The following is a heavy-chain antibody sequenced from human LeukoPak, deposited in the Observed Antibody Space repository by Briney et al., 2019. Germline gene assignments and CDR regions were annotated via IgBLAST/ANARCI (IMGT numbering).Heavy chain of an antibody. CDR3: ARAGNYSASNFDS. D-gene: IGHD5-18*01. CDR1: GGSISSYY. J-gene: IGHJ4*02. V-gene: IGHV4-59*12. Sequence: PSETLSLTCSVSGGSISSYYWSWIRQPPGKGLEWIGYIFYSGSTSYSPSLKSRVTISVDRSKTQFSLKLNSVTAADTAVYFCARAGNYSASNFDSWGQGTLVTVSS. CDR2: IFYSGST.